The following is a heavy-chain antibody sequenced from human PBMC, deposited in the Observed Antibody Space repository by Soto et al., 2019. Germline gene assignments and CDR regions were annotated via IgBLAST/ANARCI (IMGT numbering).Heavy chain of an antibody. J-gene: IGHJ4*02. Sequence: EVHLVESGGGLVQPGRSLRLSCAASGFTFDDYAMHWVRQTPGKGLEWVSGINLNGNNIGYADSVKGRFAISRDNAKNSLYLQMNSLRPEDTALYYCTKDTFYDYVWGSEDSWGQGTLVTVSA. CDR3: TKDTFYDYVWGSEDS. CDR1: GFTFDDYA. D-gene: IGHD3-16*01. CDR2: INLNGNNI. V-gene: IGHV3-9*01.